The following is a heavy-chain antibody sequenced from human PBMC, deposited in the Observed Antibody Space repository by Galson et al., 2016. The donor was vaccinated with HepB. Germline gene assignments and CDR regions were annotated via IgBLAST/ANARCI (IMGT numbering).Heavy chain of an antibody. D-gene: IGHD3-9*01. Sequence: SVKVSCKAFGYRFTQYSMNWVRQAPGQGLEWMGQINTIIEKTTYGQGCTGRCVFSLDTSVSTAYLETSSLKAEDTGVCFCSASGNFDNMDVWGQGTTVTVSS. CDR1: GYRFTQYS. V-gene: IGHV7-4-1*02. CDR2: INTIIEKT. J-gene: IGHJ6*02. CDR3: SASGNFDNMDV.